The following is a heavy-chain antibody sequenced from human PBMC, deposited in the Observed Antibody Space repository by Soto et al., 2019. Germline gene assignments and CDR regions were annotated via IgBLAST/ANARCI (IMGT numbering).Heavy chain of an antibody. D-gene: IGHD3-22*01. CDR3: AKEYYYDSSGYYGETGYFDY. J-gene: IGHJ4*02. Sequence: EVQLLESGGGLVQPGGSLRLSCAASGFTFSSYAMSWVRQAPGKGLEWVSAISGSGGSTYYAASVKGRFTISRDNSKNTLYLQMNSLRAEDTAVYYCAKEYYYDSSGYYGETGYFDYWGQVTLVTVSS. V-gene: IGHV3-23*01. CDR2: ISGSGGST. CDR1: GFTFSSYA.